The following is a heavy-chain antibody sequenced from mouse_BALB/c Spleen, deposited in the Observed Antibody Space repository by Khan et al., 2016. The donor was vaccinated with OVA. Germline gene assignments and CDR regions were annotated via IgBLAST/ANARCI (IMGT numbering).Heavy chain of an antibody. D-gene: IGHD2-1*01. V-gene: IGHV14-3*02. Sequence: EVELVEAGAELVKPGASVKLSCSASGFNIKDTYIHWMKQRPEQGLEWIGRIYPPNDDSKYGPKIQAKAILKADTSSTTAYLHLSSLSSEDTAVYYCANHYRNPFSYWFPRTLVSLSA. CDR1: GFNIKDTY. CDR2: IYPPNDDS. CDR3: ANHYRNPFSY. J-gene: IGHJ3*01.